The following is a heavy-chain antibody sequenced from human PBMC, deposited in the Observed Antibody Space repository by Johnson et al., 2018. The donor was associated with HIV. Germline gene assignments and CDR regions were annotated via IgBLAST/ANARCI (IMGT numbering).Heavy chain of an antibody. CDR1: GFTFSSYG. CDR3: GRDINYSNYVTDAFDL. D-gene: IGHD4-11*01. Sequence: QVQLVESGGGVVQPGRSLRLSCAASGFTFSSYGMHWVRQAPGKGLEWVAVISYDGSNKYYADSVKGRFTISRDSSKNTLYLQMNSLRAEDTAVYYCGRDINYSNYVTDAFDLWGQGTVVTVSS. CDR2: ISYDGSNK. J-gene: IGHJ3*01. V-gene: IGHV3-30*03.